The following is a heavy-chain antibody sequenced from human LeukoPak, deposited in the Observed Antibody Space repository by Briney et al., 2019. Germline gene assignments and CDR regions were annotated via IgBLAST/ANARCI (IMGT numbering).Heavy chain of an antibody. J-gene: IGHJ4*02. CDR1: GFTFSNYG. Sequence: PGGSLRLSCATSGFTFSNYGMHWVRQAPGKGLEWVADVSYEGKSQYYADSVRGRFTISRDNSKNTLYLQMNSLRGEVAAVYYCAKEGTAQISTWYDYWGQGTLVTVSS. CDR2: VSYEGKSQ. CDR3: AKEGTAQISTWYDY. D-gene: IGHD6-13*01. V-gene: IGHV3-30*18.